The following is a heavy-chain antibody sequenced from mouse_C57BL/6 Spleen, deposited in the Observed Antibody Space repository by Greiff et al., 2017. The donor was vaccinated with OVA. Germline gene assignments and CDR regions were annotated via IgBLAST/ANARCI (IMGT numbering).Heavy chain of an antibody. J-gene: IGHJ2*01. CDR3: AREGLRLFFDY. V-gene: IGHV1-22*01. CDR1: GYTFTDYN. D-gene: IGHD2-4*01. Sequence: EVMLVESGPELVKPGASVKMSCKASGYTFTDYNMHWVKQSHGKSLEWIGYINPNNGGTSYNQKFKGKATLTVNKSSSTAYMELRSLTSEDSAVYYCAREGLRLFFDYWGQGTTLTVSS. CDR2: INPNNGGT.